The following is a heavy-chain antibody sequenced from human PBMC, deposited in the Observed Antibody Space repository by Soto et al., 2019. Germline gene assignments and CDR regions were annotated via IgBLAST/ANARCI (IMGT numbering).Heavy chain of an antibody. D-gene: IGHD3-10*01. CDR2: IYYSGST. CDR1: GGSISSGGYY. J-gene: IGHJ4*02. CDR3: ARGYGYYGSGSYYGFDY. Sequence: SQTLSLTCTVSGGSISSGGYYWSWIRQHPGKGLEWIGYIYYSGSTYYNPSLKSRVTISVDTSKNQFSLKLSSVTPADTAVYYCARGYGYYGSGSYYGFDYWGQGTLVTVSS. V-gene: IGHV4-31*03.